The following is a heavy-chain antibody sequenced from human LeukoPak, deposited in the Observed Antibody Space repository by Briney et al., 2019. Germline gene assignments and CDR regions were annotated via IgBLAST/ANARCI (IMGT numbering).Heavy chain of an antibody. D-gene: IGHD5-12*01. V-gene: IGHV3-48*04. J-gene: IGHJ4*02. CDR1: GFTFSSYS. CDR2: ISSSSSTI. CDR3: ARSKGSGYRDFDY. Sequence: PERSLRLSCAASGFTFSSYSMNWVRQAPGKGLEWVSYISSSSSTIYYADSVKGRFTISRDNAKNSLYLQMNSLRAEDTAVYYCARSKGSGYRDFDYWGQGTLVTVSS.